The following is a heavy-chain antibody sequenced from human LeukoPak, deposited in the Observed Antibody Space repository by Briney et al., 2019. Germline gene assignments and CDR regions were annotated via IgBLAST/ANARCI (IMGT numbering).Heavy chain of an antibody. D-gene: IGHD2-15*01. CDR2: INQDESDK. Sequence: PGGSLRLSCAASGFTFDDYGMSWVRQAPGKGLEWVGWINQDESDKQYVDSVKGRFTISRDNAKNSIYLQMNSLRAEDTAVYYCARPPGRAFDIWGQGTMVTVSS. CDR3: ARPPGRAFDI. J-gene: IGHJ3*02. V-gene: IGHV3-7*01. CDR1: GFTFDDYG.